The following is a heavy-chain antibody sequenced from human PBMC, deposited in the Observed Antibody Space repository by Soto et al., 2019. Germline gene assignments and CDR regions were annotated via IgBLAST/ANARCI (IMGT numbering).Heavy chain of an antibody. J-gene: IGHJ4*02. CDR1: VNSFTGTSYY. CDR3: ARAWEHLYFDY. D-gene: IGHD1-26*01. Sequence: SEALPGTFTVSVNSFTGTSYYGSWILRPPGRGLDRIGYMNYSGSTNYYPSLKSRVTISEDTSMNQVSLKLSSVTAADTAVYYCARAWEHLYFDYWGQGTLVSVSS. CDR2: MNYSGST. V-gene: IGHV4-61*01.